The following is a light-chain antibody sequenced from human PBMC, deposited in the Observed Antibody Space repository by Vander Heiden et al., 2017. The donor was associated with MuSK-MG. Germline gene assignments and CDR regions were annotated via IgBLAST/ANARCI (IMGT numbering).Light chain of an antibody. CDR1: QSISSW. J-gene: IGKJ4*02. V-gene: IGKV1-5*03. CDR2: KAS. Sequence: DIQMTQSPSTLSASVGDRVTITCRASQSISSWLAWYQQKPGKAPKLLIYKASSLESGVPSRLRGCGSGTEFTLTISSLHPDDFATYYSQQDNSYSSTFGAGANVEIK. CDR3: QQDNSYSST.